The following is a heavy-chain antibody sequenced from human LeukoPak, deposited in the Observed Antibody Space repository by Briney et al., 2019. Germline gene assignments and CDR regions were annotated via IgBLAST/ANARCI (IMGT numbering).Heavy chain of an antibody. J-gene: IGHJ3*02. D-gene: IGHD3-10*01. V-gene: IGHV3-23*01. CDR1: GFTFSSYA. CDR2: ISGSGGST. CDR3: AKAGPGISAFDI. Sequence: PGGSLRLSCAASGFTFSSYAMSWVRQAPGKGLEWVSAISGSGGSTCYADSVEGRFTISRDNSKNTLYLQMNSLRAEDTAVYYCAKAGPGISAFDIWGQGTMVTVSS.